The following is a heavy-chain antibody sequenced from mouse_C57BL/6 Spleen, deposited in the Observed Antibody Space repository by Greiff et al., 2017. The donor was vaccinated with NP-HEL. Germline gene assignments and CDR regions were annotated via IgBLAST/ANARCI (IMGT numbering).Heavy chain of an antibody. CDR1: GYTFTSYW. J-gene: IGHJ4*01. CDR3: AGRTYAMDY. CDR2: IDPSDSYT. V-gene: IGHV1-50*01. Sequence: QVQLQQPGAELVKPGASVKLSCKASGYTFTSYWMQWVKQRPGQGLEWIGEIDPSDSYTNYNQKFKGKATLTVDTSSSTAYMQLSSLTSEDSAVYYCAGRTYAMDYWGQGTSVTVSS.